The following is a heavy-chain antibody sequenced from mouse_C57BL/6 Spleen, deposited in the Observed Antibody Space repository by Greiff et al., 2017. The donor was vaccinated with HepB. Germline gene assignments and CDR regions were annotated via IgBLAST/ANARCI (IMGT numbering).Heavy chain of an antibody. CDR2: IDPSDSYT. D-gene: IGHD3-2*02. CDR3: ARPQTAQVFAY. Sequence: QVQLKQPGAELVKPGASVKLSCKASGYTFTSYWMQWVKQRPGQGLEWIGEIDPSDSYTNYNQKFKGKATLTVDTSSSTAYMQLSSLTSEDSAVYYCARPQTAQVFAYWGQGTLVTVSA. J-gene: IGHJ3*01. CDR1: GYTFTSYW. V-gene: IGHV1-50*01.